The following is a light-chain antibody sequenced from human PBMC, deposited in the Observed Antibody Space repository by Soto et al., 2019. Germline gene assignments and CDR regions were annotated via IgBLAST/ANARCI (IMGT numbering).Light chain of an antibody. CDR2: EVS. CDR3: NSYTSSNTYV. CDR1: SSDVGSYNR. Sequence: QSVLTQPPSVSGSPVHSVTISCTGTSSDVGSYNRVSWYQQPPGTAPKLMIYEVSNRPSGVPDRFSGSKSGNTASLTISGLQPEDEADYYCNSYTSSNTYVFGTGTKVTVL. J-gene: IGLJ1*01. V-gene: IGLV2-18*02.